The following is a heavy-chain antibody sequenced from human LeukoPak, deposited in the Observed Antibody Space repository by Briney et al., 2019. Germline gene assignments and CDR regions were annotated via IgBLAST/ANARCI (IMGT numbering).Heavy chain of an antibody. CDR2: IYYSGST. CDR3: AREKATIAWFDP. J-gene: IGHJ5*02. Sequence: SETLSLTCTVSGGSISSSSYYWGWIRQPPGKGLEWIGSIYYSGSTYYNPSLKSRVTISVDTSKNQFSLKLSSVTAADTAVYYCAREKATIAWFDPWGQGTLVTVSS. CDR1: GGSISSSSYY. V-gene: IGHV4-39*07. D-gene: IGHD5-24*01.